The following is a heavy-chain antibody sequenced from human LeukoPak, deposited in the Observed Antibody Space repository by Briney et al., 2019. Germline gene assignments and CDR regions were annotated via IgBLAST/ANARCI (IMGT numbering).Heavy chain of an antibody. D-gene: IGHD4-17*01. Sequence: PGGSLRLSCAASGFTFDDYAMHWVRQAPGKGLEWASGISWNSGSIGYADSVKGRFTISRDNAKNSLYLQMNSLRAEDTALYYCAKVDYGDDAFDIWGQGTMVTVSS. CDR3: AKVDYGDDAFDI. J-gene: IGHJ3*02. CDR2: ISWNSGSI. CDR1: GFTFDDYA. V-gene: IGHV3-9*01.